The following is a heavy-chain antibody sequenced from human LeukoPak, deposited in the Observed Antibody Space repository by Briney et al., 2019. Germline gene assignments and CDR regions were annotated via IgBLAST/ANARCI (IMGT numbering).Heavy chain of an antibody. D-gene: IGHD3-9*01. J-gene: IGHJ4*02. Sequence: GGSLRLSCAASGFIFSNHYMDWVRQAPGKGLEWVGRIRHKVHSYTTEYAASVRGRFIISRDDSQNSLYLQMNSLKTDDTAVYYCARHAADYDVLTGSYSGDYFDCWGQGTLVTVSS. CDR2: IRHKVHSYTT. CDR3: ARHAADYDVLTGSYSGDYFDC. V-gene: IGHV3-72*01. CDR1: GFIFSNHY.